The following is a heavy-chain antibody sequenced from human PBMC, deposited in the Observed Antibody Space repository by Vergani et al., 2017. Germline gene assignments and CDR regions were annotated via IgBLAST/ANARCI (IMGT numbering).Heavy chain of an antibody. D-gene: IGHD6-19*01. CDR3: ARGLTDYDSGWYSPGWFDP. Sequence: QVQLQESGPGLVKPSQTLSLTCTVSGGSISSGSYYWSWIRQPAGKGLEWIGRIYTSRSTNYNPSLKSRVTISVDTSKNQFSLKLSSVTAADTAVYYCARGLTDYDSGWYSPGWFDPWGQGITAIVSS. V-gene: IGHV4-61*02. CDR2: IYTSRST. J-gene: IGHJ5*02. CDR1: GGSISSGSYY.